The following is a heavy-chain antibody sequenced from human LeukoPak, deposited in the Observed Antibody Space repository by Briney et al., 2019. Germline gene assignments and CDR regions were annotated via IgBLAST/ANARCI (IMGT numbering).Heavy chain of an antibody. V-gene: IGHV1-8*01. CDR2: MNPNSGNS. Sequence: ASVKVSCKASGYTLTNYDINWVRQATGQGLEWMGYMNPNSGNSAYAQKFQGRVTITTDASISTAYMELSGLRSEDTGLYYCAREDLDYWGQGTLVTVSS. D-gene: IGHD2-15*01. J-gene: IGHJ4*02. CDR1: GYTLTNYD. CDR3: AREDLDY.